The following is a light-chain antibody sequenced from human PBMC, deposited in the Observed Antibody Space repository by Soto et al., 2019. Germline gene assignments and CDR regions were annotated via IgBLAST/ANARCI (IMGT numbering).Light chain of an antibody. J-gene: IGKJ3*01. Sequence: EIVLTQSPAILSLSPGERATLSCRASQKISNKYLAWYQQKPGQAPRLLIFGASTTASGIPDGFSGRGSGTDFTLTISRLEPEDFAVYYCQQYDLGFPFGPGPKVDIK. V-gene: IGKV3-20*01. CDR2: GAS. CDR1: QKISNKY. CDR3: QQYDLGFP.